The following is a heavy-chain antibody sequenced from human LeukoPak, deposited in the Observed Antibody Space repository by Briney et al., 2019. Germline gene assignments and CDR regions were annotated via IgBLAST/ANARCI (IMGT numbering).Heavy chain of an antibody. CDR2: IRSRANSYAT. Sequence: GGSLRLSCAASGFTFSGSAMHWVRQASGKGLEWVGRIRSRANSYATAYAASVKGRCTISRDDSKNTTYLQMNSLKTDDTAVYYCTRLLAGTTWVFDYWGQGTLVTVSS. CDR1: GFTFSGSA. J-gene: IGHJ4*02. CDR3: TRLLAGTTWVFDY. V-gene: IGHV3-73*01. D-gene: IGHD1-7*01.